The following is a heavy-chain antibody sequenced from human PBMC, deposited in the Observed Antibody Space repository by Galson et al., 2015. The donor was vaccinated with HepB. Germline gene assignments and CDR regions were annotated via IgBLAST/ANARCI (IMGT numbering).Heavy chain of an antibody. CDR2: ISYDGSNK. J-gene: IGHJ4*02. D-gene: IGHD4-11*01. CDR3: ARQTTGNDY. Sequence: SLRLSCAASGFTFSSYAMHWVRQAPGKGLEWVAVISYDGSNKYYADSVKGRFTISRDNSKNTLYLQMNSLRAEDTAVYYCARQTTGNDYWGQGTLVTVSS. V-gene: IGHV3-30-3*01. CDR1: GFTFSSYA.